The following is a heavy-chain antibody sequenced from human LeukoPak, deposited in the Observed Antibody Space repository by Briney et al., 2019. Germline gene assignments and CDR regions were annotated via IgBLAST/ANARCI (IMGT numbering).Heavy chain of an antibody. D-gene: IGHD3-22*01. CDR2: IYSSGST. CDR1: GGSISSSSYY. J-gene: IGHJ4*02. Sequence: PSETLSLTCTVSGGSISSSSYYWGWIRQPPGKGLEWIGSIYSSGSTYYNPSLKSRVTISLDTSKNQFSLNLSSVTAADTAVYYCARGPTYYYDSSGYTLWGQGTLVTVSS. V-gene: IGHV4-39*07. CDR3: ARGPTYYYDSSGYTL.